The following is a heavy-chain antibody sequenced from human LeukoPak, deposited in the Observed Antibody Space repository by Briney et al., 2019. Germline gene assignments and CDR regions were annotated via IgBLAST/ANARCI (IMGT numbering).Heavy chain of an antibody. CDR3: ASLYCSSTSCYTSDY. D-gene: IGHD2-2*02. J-gene: IGHJ4*02. V-gene: IGHV4-30-4*01. Sequence: SETLSLTCTVSGGSISSGDYYWSWIRQPPGKGLEWIGYIYYSGSTYYNPPLKSRVTISVDTSKNQFSLKLSSVTAADTAVYYCASLYCSSTSCYTSDYWGQGTLVTVSS. CDR1: GGSISSGDYY. CDR2: IYYSGST.